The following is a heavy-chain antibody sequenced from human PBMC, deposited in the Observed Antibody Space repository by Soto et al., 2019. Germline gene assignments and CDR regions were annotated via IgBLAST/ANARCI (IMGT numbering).Heavy chain of an antibody. CDR3: ARDSEGSSWFWGYYGMDV. V-gene: IGHV3-48*02. J-gene: IGHJ6*02. CDR2: ISSSSSTI. D-gene: IGHD6-13*01. Sequence: GGSLRLSCAASGFTFSSYSMNWVRQAPGKGLEWVSYISSSSSTIYYADSVKGRFTISRDNAKNSLYLQMNSLRDEDTAVYYCARDSEGSSWFWGYYGMDVWGQGTTVTVSS. CDR1: GFTFSSYS.